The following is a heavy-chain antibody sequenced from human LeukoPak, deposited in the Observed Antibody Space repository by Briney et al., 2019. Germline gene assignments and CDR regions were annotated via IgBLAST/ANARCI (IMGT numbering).Heavy chain of an antibody. Sequence: PGGSLRLSCAASGFTFSSYWMHWVRQAPGKGLVWVSRIDGHGSSTNYADSVKGRFTISRDNAKNTLYLQMNSLRAEDTAVYYCVRDTNWYFDLWGRGTLVSVSS. CDR2: IDGHGSST. CDR1: GFTFSSYW. D-gene: IGHD2-2*01. J-gene: IGHJ2*01. V-gene: IGHV3-74*01. CDR3: VRDTNWYFDL.